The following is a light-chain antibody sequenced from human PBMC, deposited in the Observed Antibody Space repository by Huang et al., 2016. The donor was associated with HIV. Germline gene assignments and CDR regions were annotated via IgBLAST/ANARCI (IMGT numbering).Light chain of an antibody. V-gene: IGKV3-20*01. J-gene: IGKJ1*01. CDR3: QQYGSSRT. CDR1: QSISSNY. CDR2: GAS. Sequence: EIVLTQSPGSLSVSPGERATLSCRASQSISSNYLAWYQQKPGPAPRLLIYGASSRATGIPDRFSGSGSGTDFTLTISRLEPEDFAVYYCQQYGSSRTFGQGTKVEIK.